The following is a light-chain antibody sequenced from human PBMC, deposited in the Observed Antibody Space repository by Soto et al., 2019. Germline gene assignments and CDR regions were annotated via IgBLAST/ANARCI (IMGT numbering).Light chain of an antibody. CDR1: TSDVGGYNY. CDR2: EVT. CDR3: TSYTGSSPLLV. V-gene: IGLV2-14*01. Sequence: QSALTQPASVSGSPGQSITISCTGTTSDVGGYNYVSWYQQHPGKAPRLIIWEVTNRPSGISNRFSGSKSSNTAYLTISGLQAEDGAAYYCTSYTGSSPLLVFGTGTKLTVL. J-gene: IGLJ1*01.